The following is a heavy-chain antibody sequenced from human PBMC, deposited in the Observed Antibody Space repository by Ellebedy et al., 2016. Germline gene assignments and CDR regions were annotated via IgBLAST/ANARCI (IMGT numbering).Heavy chain of an antibody. J-gene: IGHJ6*02. D-gene: IGHD2-21*01. CDR3: ARSQFGDSFYYYGLDV. Sequence: GESLKISCKGSGYSFSSHWISWVRQMPGKGLEWMGRIEPSDSYTKYSPSFQGHVTISVDTSVGTAFLEWSSLKASDTAVYYCARSQFGDSFYYYGLDVWGQGTTVTVSS. V-gene: IGHV5-10-1*01. CDR1: GYSFSSHW. CDR2: IEPSDSYT.